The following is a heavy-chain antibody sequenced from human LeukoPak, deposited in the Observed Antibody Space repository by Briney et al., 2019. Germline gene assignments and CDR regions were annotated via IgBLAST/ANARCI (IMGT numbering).Heavy chain of an antibody. J-gene: IGHJ4*02. CDR2: IYPGDSDT. Sequence: GESLKISCKGSGYSFTSYWIGWVRQMPGKGLEWMGIIYPGDSDTRYSPSFQGPVTISADKSISTAYLQWSSLKASDTAMYYCARGYCSSTSCYYFDYWGQGTLVTVSS. D-gene: IGHD2-2*01. CDR1: GYSFTSYW. CDR3: ARGYCSSTSCYYFDY. V-gene: IGHV5-51*01.